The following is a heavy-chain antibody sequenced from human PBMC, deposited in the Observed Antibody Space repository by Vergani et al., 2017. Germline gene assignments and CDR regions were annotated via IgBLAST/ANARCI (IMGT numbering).Heavy chain of an antibody. CDR3: ARDRGDCSSTSCYTLYYYYYMDV. CDR1: GFSFSSSE. J-gene: IGHJ6*03. D-gene: IGHD2-2*02. V-gene: IGHV3-33*08. CDR2: IWYDGSNK. Sequence: QVQLVESGGDVVHPGRSLRLSCGASGFSFSSSEMHWVRLAPGKGLDWVAVIWYDGSNKYYADSVKGRFTISRDNSKNTLYLQMNSLRAEDTAVYYCARDRGDCSSTSCYTLYYYYYMDVWGKGP.